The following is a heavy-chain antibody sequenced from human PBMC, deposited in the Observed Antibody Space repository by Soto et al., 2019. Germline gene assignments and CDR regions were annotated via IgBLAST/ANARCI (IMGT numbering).Heavy chain of an antibody. CDR1: GGSISSSSYY. J-gene: IGHJ3*02. D-gene: IGHD6-19*01. CDR2: IYYSGST. CDR3: ARWEQWLVRTVAFDI. V-gene: IGHV4-39*01. Sequence: QLQLQESGPGLVKPSETLSLTCTVSGGSISSSSYYWGWIRQPPGKGLEWIGSIYYSGSTYYNPSLKSRVTISVDTSKNQFSLKLSSVTAADTAVYYCARWEQWLVRTVAFDIWGQGTMVTVSS.